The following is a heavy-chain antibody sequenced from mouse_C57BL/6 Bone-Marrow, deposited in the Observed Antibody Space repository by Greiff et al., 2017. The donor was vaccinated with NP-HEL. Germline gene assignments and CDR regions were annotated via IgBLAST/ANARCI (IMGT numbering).Heavy chain of an antibody. J-gene: IGHJ4*01. D-gene: IGHD2-3*01. Sequence: SGPELVKPGASVKMSCKASGYTFTDYYMHWVKQSHGKSLEWIGYINPNNGGTSYNQKFKGKATLTVNKSSSTAYMELRSLTSEDSAVYYCAKGIYDGYLYAMDYWGQGTSVTVSS. CDR1: GYTFTDYY. V-gene: IGHV1-22*01. CDR3: AKGIYDGYLYAMDY. CDR2: INPNNGGT.